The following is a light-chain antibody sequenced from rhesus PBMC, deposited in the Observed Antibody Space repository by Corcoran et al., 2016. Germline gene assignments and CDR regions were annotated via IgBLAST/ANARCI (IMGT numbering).Light chain of an antibody. V-gene: IGKV2S8*01. Sequence: DLVMTQSPLSLPITPGQPASISCRSSQSLLHSDGTTYLTWLQQKPGQPPSRLIYQVSNRDSGVPARFSGRGAGTDVTLKISRVEAEDIGVYYCMQGTHLPYSFGQGTKVDIK. CDR2: QVS. CDR1: QSLLHSDGTTY. CDR3: MQGTHLPYS. J-gene: IGKJ2*01.